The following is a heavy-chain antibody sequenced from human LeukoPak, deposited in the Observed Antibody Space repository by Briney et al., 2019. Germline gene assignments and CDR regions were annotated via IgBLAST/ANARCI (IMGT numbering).Heavy chain of an antibody. V-gene: IGHV1-2*02. Sequence: ASVKVSCKASGYTFTYYYMDWVRQAPGPGLEWMGWINPNSGGTKYAQKFQGRVTMTRDRSISTAYMELSRLRSDDTAVYYCAREDVSFEMWGQGTMVTVSS. CDR2: INPNSGGT. CDR3: AREDVSFEM. CDR1: GYTFTYYY. J-gene: IGHJ3*02.